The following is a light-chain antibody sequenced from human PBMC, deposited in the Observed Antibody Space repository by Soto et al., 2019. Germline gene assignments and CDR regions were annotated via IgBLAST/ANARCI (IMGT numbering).Light chain of an antibody. J-gene: IGKJ1*01. Sequence: EIVLTQSPGTLSLSPGDRATVSCTASQSGFSTYLAWFQQRPGQAPRLLVYAASTRATGIPDRFRGSGSGTDFTLTISRLEPEDFAVYYCHQYGNSPWSLGQGTKVEIK. CDR1: QSGFSTY. CDR2: AAS. V-gene: IGKV3-20*01. CDR3: HQYGNSPWS.